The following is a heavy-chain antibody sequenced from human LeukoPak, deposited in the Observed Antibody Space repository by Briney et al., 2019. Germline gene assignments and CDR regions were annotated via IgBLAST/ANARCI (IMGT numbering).Heavy chain of an antibody. CDR2: IYYSGST. CDR1: GGSISSSSYY. J-gene: IGHJ4*02. D-gene: IGHD6-13*01. V-gene: IGHV4-39*01. Sequence: PSETLSLTCTVSGGSISSSSYYWGWIRQPPGKGLEWIGSIYYSGSTYYNPSLKSRATISVDTSKNQFSLKLSSVTAADTAVYYCARHRIAAAGHFDYWGQGTLVTVSS. CDR3: ARHRIAAAGHFDY.